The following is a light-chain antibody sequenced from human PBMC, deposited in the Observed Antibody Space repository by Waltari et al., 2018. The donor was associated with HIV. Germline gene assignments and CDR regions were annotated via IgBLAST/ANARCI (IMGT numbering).Light chain of an antibody. CDR2: GNK. CDR1: TPNIGADYD. J-gene: IGLJ2*01. CDR3: QSYDITLSASVV. V-gene: IGLV1-40*01. Sequence: QSVLTQPPSVSGAPGPRVTISCTGSTPNIGADYDVHWYQQIPGTAPKLLISGNKNRPSGVPDRFSASKSGTSASLTITGLQAEDEADYFCQSYDITLSASVVFGGGTKLTVL.